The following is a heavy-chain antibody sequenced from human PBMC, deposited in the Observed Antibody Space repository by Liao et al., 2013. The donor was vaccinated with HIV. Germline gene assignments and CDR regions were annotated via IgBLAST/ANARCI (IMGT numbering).Heavy chain of an antibody. V-gene: IGHV4-30-4*08. CDR2: IYYSGSA. J-gene: IGHJ4*02. CDR1: DASISSPDYY. Sequence: QVQLQQWGAGLLKPSQTLSLTCTVSDASISSPDYYWSWIRQPPGKGLEWIGYIYYSGSAYYNPSLKSRVNISVDTSKNQFSLKLTSVTAADTAVYYCARGSQFLYFGESCSVFDFWGQGALVAVSS. D-gene: IGHD3-10*01. CDR3: ARGSQFLYFGESCSVFDF.